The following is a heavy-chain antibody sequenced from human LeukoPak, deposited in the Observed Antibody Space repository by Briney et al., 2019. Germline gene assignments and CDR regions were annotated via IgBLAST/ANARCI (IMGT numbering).Heavy chain of an antibody. CDR3: ARDLLAPDY. Sequence: ASVTVSCKASRYTFTSYYMHWVRQAPGQGLEWVGAINPIGGTTTYAQKFQGRVTMTRDTSTTTVYMELYSLRYDDTAVYHCARDLLAPDYWGQGTLVTVSS. D-gene: IGHD1-26*01. V-gene: IGHV1-46*01. J-gene: IGHJ4*02. CDR1: RYTFTSYY. CDR2: INPIGGTT.